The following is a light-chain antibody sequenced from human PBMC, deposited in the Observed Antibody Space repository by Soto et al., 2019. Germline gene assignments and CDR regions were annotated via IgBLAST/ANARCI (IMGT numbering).Light chain of an antibody. J-gene: IGKJ4*01. Sequence: EIVLTQSPATLSLSPGERATLSCRASQSVSSYLAWYQQKPGQAPRLLIYDASNRATGIPARFSRSGSGTDFSLTISSLEPEDFAVYYCQQRSKWPTFGGGTKVELK. CDR3: QQRSKWPT. CDR2: DAS. CDR1: QSVSSY. V-gene: IGKV3-11*01.